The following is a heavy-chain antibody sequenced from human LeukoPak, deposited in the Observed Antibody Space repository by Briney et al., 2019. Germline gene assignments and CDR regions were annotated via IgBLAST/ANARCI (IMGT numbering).Heavy chain of an antibody. V-gene: IGHV3-21*04. CDR1: GFTFSSYS. CDR3: ARGVTSNGVNAFDI. D-gene: IGHD2-8*01. J-gene: IGHJ3*02. CDR2: ISSSSSYI. Sequence: GGSLRLSCAASGFTFSSYSTNWVRQAPGKGLEWVSSISSSSSYIYYADSVKGRFTISRDNAKNSLYLQMNSLRAEDTALYYCARGVTSNGVNAFDIWGQGTMVTVSS.